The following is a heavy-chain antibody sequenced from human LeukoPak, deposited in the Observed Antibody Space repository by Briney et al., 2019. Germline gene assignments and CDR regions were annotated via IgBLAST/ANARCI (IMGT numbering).Heavy chain of an antibody. J-gene: IGHJ4*02. V-gene: IGHV3-7*01. Sequence: PGGFLRLSCAASGFTFSSYWMSWVRQAPGKGLEWVANIKQDGSEKYYVDSVKGRFTISRDNAKNSLYLQMNSLRAEDTAVYYCARDLSYCGGDCHPTFDYWGQGTLVTVSS. CDR1: GFTFSSYW. CDR3: ARDLSYCGGDCHPTFDY. D-gene: IGHD2-21*01. CDR2: IKQDGSEK.